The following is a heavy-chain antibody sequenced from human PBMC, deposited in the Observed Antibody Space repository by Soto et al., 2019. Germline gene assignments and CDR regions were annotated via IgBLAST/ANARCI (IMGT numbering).Heavy chain of an antibody. V-gene: IGHV3-23*01. CDR2: ISGSGGST. CDR1: GFTFSSYA. J-gene: IGHJ6*02. Sequence: GGSLRLSCAASGFTFSSYAMSWVRQAPGKGLEWVSAISGSGGSTYYADSVKGRFTISRDNSKNTLYLQMNSLRAEDTAVYYCANDRPKGYSYGPGGYYYGMDVWGQGTTVTVSS. D-gene: IGHD5-18*01. CDR3: ANDRPKGYSYGPGGYYYGMDV.